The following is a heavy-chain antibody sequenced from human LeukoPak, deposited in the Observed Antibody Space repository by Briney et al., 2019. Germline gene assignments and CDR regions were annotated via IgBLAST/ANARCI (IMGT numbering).Heavy chain of an antibody. D-gene: IGHD3-10*01. Sequence: SETLSLTCAVYGGSFSGYYWSWIRHPPGKGLEWIGYIYYSGSTNYNPSLKSRVTISVDTSKNQFSLKLSSVTAADTAVYYCASYISGNFDYWGQGTLVTVSS. CDR3: ASYISGNFDY. J-gene: IGHJ4*02. CDR1: GGSFSGYY. V-gene: IGHV4-59*01. CDR2: IYYSGST.